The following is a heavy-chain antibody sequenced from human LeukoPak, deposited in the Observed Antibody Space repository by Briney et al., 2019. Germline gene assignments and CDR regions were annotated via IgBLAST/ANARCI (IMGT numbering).Heavy chain of an antibody. CDR3: ARGRRTAYYYYYMDV. CDR2: IKQGGSEK. CDR1: GFTFSSYW. J-gene: IGHJ6*03. D-gene: IGHD2-2*01. V-gene: IGHV3-7*01. Sequence: GGSLRLSCAASGFTFSSYWMSWVRQAPGKGLEWVANIKQGGSEKYYVDSVKGRFTISRDNAKNSLYLQMNSLRAEDTAVYYCARGRRTAYYYYYMDVWGKGTTVTVSS.